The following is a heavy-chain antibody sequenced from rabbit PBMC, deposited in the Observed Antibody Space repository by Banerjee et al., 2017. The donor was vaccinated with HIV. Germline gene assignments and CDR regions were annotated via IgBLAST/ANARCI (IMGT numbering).Heavy chain of an antibody. Sequence: QEQLEESGGDLVKPEGSLTLTCTASGFSLSSSAWICWVRQAPGKGLEWIGCYGTGAGNTYYASWAKGHFTISSASSTTVTLQMTSLTAADTATYFCARGKTGISYFYYGMDLWGQGTLVTVS. CDR1: GFSLSSSAW. D-gene: IGHD8-1*01. CDR3: ARGKTGISYFYYGMDL. V-gene: IGHV1S45*01. CDR2: YGTGAGNT. J-gene: IGHJ6*01.